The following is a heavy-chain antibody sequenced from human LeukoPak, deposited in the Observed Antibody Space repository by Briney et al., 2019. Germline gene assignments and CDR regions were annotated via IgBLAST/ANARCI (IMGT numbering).Heavy chain of an antibody. CDR2: ISYDGSKK. J-gene: IGHJ4*02. Sequence: GRSLRLSCAASGFTFSNYGMHWVRQAPGKGLEWVAVISYDGSKKYYADSVKGRFTISRDNSKNTLYLQMNSLRAEDTAVYYCVKDSGGSYYSSYYFDYWGLGTLVTVSS. V-gene: IGHV3-30*18. CDR1: GFTFSNYG. CDR3: VKDSGGSYYSSYYFDY. D-gene: IGHD1-26*01.